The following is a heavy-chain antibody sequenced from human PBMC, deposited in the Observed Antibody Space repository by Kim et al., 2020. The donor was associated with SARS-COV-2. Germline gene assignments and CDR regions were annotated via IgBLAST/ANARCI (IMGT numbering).Heavy chain of an antibody. CDR3: ARGGQVPAAIWGYYGMDV. V-gene: IGHV1-46*01. J-gene: IGHJ6*02. Sequence: QGRVTMTRDTSTSTVYMELSSLRSEDTAVYYCARGGQVPAAIWGYYGMDVWGQGTTVTVSS. D-gene: IGHD2-2*02.